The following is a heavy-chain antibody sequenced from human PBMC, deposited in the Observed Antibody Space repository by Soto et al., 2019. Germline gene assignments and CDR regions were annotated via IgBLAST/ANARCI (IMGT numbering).Heavy chain of an antibody. J-gene: IGHJ4*02. CDR3: ARAYKSDYFDD. CDR2: IYYSGST. D-gene: IGHD3-10*01. V-gene: IGHV4-59*01. CDR1: GGSISSYY. Sequence: PSETLSLTCTVSGGSISSYYWSWIRQPPGKGLEWIGYIYYSGSTNYNPSLKSRVTISVDTSKNQFSLKLSSVTAADTAVYYCARAYKSDYFDDWGKGTLVTVSS.